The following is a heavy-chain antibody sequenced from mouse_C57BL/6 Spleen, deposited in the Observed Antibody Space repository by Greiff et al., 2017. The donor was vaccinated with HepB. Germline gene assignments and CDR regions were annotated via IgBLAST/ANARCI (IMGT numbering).Heavy chain of an antibody. J-gene: IGHJ4*01. D-gene: IGHD6-5*01. V-gene: IGHV14-3*01. CDR1: GFNIKNTY. CDR2: IDPANGNT. CDR3: ASYRHYAMDY. Sequence: VHVKQSVAELVRPGASVKLSCTASGFNIKNTYMHWVKQRPEQGLEWIGRIDPANGNTKYAPKFQDKATITADTSSNTAYLQLSSLTSEDTAIYCCASYRHYAMDYWGQGTSVTVSS.